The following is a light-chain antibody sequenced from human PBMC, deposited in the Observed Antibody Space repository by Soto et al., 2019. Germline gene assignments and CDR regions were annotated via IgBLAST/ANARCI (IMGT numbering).Light chain of an antibody. CDR1: QSVSSRY. J-gene: IGKJ1*01. V-gene: IGKV3-20*01. CDR2: GAY. CDR3: KQYDSSPWT. Sequence: LAQSPATRSLPPGARAPLSCRASQSVSSRYLAWYQQKPGQSHRLLIYGAYNRATGIQDRRSGSGSGTDFTLTSRRVEPEDFAVYYCKQYDSSPWTFGQGTKVDIK.